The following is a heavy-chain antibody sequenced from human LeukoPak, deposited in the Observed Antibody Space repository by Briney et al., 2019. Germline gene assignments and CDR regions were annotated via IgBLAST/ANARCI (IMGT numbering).Heavy chain of an antibody. CDR1: GYSISSGYY. Sequence: PSETLSLTCTVSGYSISSGYYWGWIRQPPGKGLEWIGSIYHSGSTYYNPSLKSRVTISVDTSKNQFSLKLSSVTAADTAVYYCARDRYNFLYDFWSGYPFDYWGQGTLVTVSS. CDR2: IYHSGST. CDR3: ARDRYNFLYDFWSGYPFDY. D-gene: IGHD3-3*01. J-gene: IGHJ4*02. V-gene: IGHV4-38-2*02.